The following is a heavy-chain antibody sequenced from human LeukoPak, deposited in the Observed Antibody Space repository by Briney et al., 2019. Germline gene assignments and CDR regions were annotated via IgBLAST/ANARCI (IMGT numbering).Heavy chain of an antibody. CDR3: ARQVTYRFDP. D-gene: IGHD3-16*01. CDR2: IYYSGST. CDR1: GGSISSSSYY. Sequence: PSETLSLTCTVSGGSISSSSYYWGWIRQPPGKGLEWIGSIYYSGSTYYNPSLKSRVTISVDTSKNQFPLKLSSVTAADTAVYYCARQVTYRFDPWGQGTLVTVSS. V-gene: IGHV4-39*06. J-gene: IGHJ5*02.